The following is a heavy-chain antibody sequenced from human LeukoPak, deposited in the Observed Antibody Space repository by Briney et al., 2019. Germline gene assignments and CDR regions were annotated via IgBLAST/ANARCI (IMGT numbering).Heavy chain of an antibody. CDR3: ARGGGPYDSRPRTH. V-gene: IGHV3-20*04. CDR2: INWNGGRI. D-gene: IGHD3-22*01. CDR1: GFTFDDHG. Sequence: GSLRLSCAAFGFTFDDHGMSWVRQVPGKGLEWVSAINWNGGRIGYADSVKGRFTISRDNAKNSLYLQMNSLRPDDTAFYYCARGGGPYDSRPRTHWGQGTLVTVSS. J-gene: IGHJ4*02.